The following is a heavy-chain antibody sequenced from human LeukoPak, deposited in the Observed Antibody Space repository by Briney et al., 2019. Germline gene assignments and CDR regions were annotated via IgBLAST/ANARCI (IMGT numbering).Heavy chain of an antibody. CDR1: GFTVSSFW. D-gene: IGHD4-23*01. CDR2: IASDGSST. Sequence: PGGSLRLSCAASGFTVSSFWMHWVRQAPGKGLVWVSRIASDGSSTTYADSVKGRFSISRDNAKNTLYLQMNSLRVEDTAVYYCARGRPHGNDYWGQGTLVTVSS. J-gene: IGHJ4*02. V-gene: IGHV3-74*01. CDR3: ARGRPHGNDY.